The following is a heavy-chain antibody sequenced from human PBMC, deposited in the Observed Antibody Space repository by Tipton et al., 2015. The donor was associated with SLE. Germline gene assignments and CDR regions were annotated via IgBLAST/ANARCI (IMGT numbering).Heavy chain of an antibody. J-gene: IGHJ4*02. Sequence: TLSLTCTVSGGSISSHYWSWIRQPPGKGLEWIGHIYYSGSTNYNPSLKSRVTISVDTSKNQFSLKLSSVTAADTAVYYCARGNEVTISFDYWGQGTLVTVSS. V-gene: IGHV4-59*11. CDR3: ARGNEVTISFDY. CDR1: GGSISSHY. D-gene: IGHD3-3*01. CDR2: IYYSGST.